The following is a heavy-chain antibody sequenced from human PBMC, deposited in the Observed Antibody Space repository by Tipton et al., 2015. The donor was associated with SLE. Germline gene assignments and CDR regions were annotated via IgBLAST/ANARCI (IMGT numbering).Heavy chain of an antibody. D-gene: IGHD6-13*01. Sequence: TLSLTCTVSGGSISSSSYYWGWIRQPPGKGLEWIGSIYYSGSTYYNPSLKSRVTISVDTSKNQFSLKLSSVTAADTAVYYCARGSSSWKGSYYYYYMDVWGKGTTVTVSS. CDR3: ARGSSSWKGSYYYYYMDV. J-gene: IGHJ6*03. CDR1: GGSISSSSYY. V-gene: IGHV4-39*07. CDR2: IYYSGST.